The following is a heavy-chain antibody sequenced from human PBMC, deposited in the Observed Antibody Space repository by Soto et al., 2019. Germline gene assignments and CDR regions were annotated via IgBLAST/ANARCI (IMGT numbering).Heavy chain of an antibody. Sequence: VQLGESGGGVGQPGWSLRLSCAASGFTFSTYGMHWVRQAPGKGLEWVAVIWYDGSNKYYADSVKGRFTISRDNSKNTLYLQMNSLRVEDTAVYYCARDGSGSTHQFDYWGQGTLVTVSS. V-gene: IGHV3-33*01. D-gene: IGHD1-26*01. J-gene: IGHJ4*02. CDR3: ARDGSGSTHQFDY. CDR1: GFTFSTYG. CDR2: IWYDGSNK.